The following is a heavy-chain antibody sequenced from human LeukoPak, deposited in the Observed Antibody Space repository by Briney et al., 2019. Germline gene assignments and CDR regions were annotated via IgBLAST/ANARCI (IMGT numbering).Heavy chain of an antibody. CDR3: AKDGTSYYDIYY. Sequence: GGSVRLPCAACGFTFNNYGMHWVRQAPGKGLEWLAFIRYDGSNTYYADSVKGRFTVSRDDSKNTLYLQMNSLRGDDTAVYYCAKDGTSYYDIYYWGQGTLVTVSS. D-gene: IGHD3-9*01. CDR1: GFTFNNYG. J-gene: IGHJ4*02. CDR2: IRYDGSNT. V-gene: IGHV3-30*02.